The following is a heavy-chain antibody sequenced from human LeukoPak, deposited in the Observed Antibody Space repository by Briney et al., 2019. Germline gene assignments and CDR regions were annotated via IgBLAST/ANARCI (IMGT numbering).Heavy chain of an antibody. Sequence: PSETLSLTCTVSGGSISSSSYYWGWIRQPPGKGLEWIGSIYYSGSTYYSPSLKSRITISVDTSKNQFSLKMSSMTAADTALYYCTRQYSSGRGDFDYWGQGTLVTVSS. CDR3: TRQYSSGRGDFDY. CDR2: IYYSGST. D-gene: IGHD6-19*01. CDR1: GGSISSSSYY. V-gene: IGHV4-39*01. J-gene: IGHJ4*02.